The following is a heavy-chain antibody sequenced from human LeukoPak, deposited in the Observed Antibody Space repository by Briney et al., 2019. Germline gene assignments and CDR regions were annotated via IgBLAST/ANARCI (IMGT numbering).Heavy chain of an antibody. J-gene: IGHJ4*02. CDR1: GSTVSNNF. CDR3: VRDQPVVTPLGY. CDR2: IYSGGTT. V-gene: IGHV3-53*01. D-gene: IGHD4-23*01. Sequence: GGSLRLSCAASGSTVSNNFMSWVRQAPGKGLELVSLIYSGGTTKYADSVRGRFTISRDNSKNTLYLQMNSLRAEDTAVYYCVRDQPVVTPLGYWGQGTLVTVSS.